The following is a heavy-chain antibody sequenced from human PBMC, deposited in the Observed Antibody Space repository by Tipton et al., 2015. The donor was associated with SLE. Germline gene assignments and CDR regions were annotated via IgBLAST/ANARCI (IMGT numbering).Heavy chain of an antibody. Sequence: TLSLTCTVSGGSISSGGYYWSWIRQHPGKGLEWIGYIYYSGSTYYNPSLKSRVTISVDTSKNQFSLKLSSVTAADTAVYYCARQSMAARPDFDFWGQGTLVTVSS. J-gene: IGHJ4*02. D-gene: IGHD6-6*01. CDR3: ARQSMAARPDFDF. CDR1: GGSISSGGYY. CDR2: IYYSGST. V-gene: IGHV4-31*03.